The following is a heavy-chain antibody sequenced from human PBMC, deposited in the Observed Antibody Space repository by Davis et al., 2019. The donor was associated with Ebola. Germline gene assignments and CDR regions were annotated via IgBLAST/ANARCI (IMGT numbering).Heavy chain of an antibody. V-gene: IGHV4-61*01. J-gene: IGHJ6*04. CDR3: ARDVGLLWFGESFPLDV. D-gene: IGHD3-10*01. CDR1: GGFVSSGSYY. Sequence: MPSETLSLTCTVSGGFVSSGSYYWSWIRQPPGKGLEWIGYIYYSGSTNYNPSLKSRVTISVDTSKNQFSLKLSSVTAADTAVYYCARDVGLLWFGESFPLDVWGKGTTVTVSS. CDR2: IYYSGST.